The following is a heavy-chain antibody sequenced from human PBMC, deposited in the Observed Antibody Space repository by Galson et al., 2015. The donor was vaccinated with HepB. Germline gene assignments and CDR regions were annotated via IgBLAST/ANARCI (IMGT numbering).Heavy chain of an antibody. J-gene: IGHJ4*02. V-gene: IGHV4-59*01. CDR2: IYYSGST. CDR3: ARGEDSSGWHFDY. CDR1: GGSISSYY. Sequence: ETLSLTCTVSGGSISSYYWSWIRQPPGKGLEWIGYIYYSGSTNYNPSLKSRVTISVDTSKNQFSLKLSSVTAADTAVYYCARGEDSSGWHFDYWGQGTLVTVSS. D-gene: IGHD6-19*01.